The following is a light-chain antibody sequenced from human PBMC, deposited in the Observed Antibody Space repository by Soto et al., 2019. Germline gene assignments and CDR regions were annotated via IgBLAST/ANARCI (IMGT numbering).Light chain of an antibody. Sequence: EIVMTQSPATLSVSPGERATLSCRASQSVNSNLAWYQQKPGQAPRLLIYGASPRATGVPARFSGSGSGTEFTLTINSLQSEDFAVYYCQQYNNCPPVTFGQGTRLEIK. CDR1: QSVNSN. CDR2: GAS. V-gene: IGKV3-15*01. J-gene: IGKJ5*01. CDR3: QQYNNCPPVT.